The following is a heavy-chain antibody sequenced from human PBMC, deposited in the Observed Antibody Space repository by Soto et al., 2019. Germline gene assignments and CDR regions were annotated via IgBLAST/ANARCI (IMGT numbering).Heavy chain of an antibody. V-gene: IGHV3-11*01. CDR2: ISSSGSTI. J-gene: IGHJ6*03. CDR3: ARDFGSGWYNYYYYYMDV. Sequence: QVQLVESGGGLVKPGGSLRLSCAASGFTFSDYYMSWIRQAPGKGLEWVSYISSSGSTIYYADSVKGRFTISRDNAKNSLDLQMNSPRAEDTTVYYCARDFGSGWYNYYYYYMDVWGKGTTVTVSS. CDR1: GFTFSDYY. D-gene: IGHD6-19*01.